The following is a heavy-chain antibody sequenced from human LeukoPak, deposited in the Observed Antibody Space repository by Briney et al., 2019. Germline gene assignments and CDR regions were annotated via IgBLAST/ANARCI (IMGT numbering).Heavy chain of an antibody. CDR2: IIPILGIA. Sequence: SVKVSRKPSVGTFISYAISWGRHAPGQGLGWVGRIIPILGIANYAQKFQGRVTITADKSTSTAYMELSSLRSEDTAVYYCARDPGVIAVAGECDYWGQGTLVTVSS. CDR3: ARDPGVIAVAGECDY. CDR1: VGTFISYA. V-gene: IGHV1-69*04. D-gene: IGHD6-19*01. J-gene: IGHJ4*02.